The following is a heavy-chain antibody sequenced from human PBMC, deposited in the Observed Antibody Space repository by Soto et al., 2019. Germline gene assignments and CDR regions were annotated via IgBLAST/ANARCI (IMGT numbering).Heavy chain of an antibody. V-gene: IGHV5-51*01. D-gene: IGHD6-19*01. CDR3: ARQSNGWIWYYYGMDV. CDR2: IYPDDSDT. CDR1: GLTSTNYW. J-gene: IGHJ6*02. Sequence: GSLKISCKASGLTSTNYWIGWVRQMPGKGLEWMGIIYPDDSDTRYSPSFQGRVTISADKSISTAYLQWTSLKASDTAMYYCARQSNGWIWYYYGMDVWGQGTAVTVSS.